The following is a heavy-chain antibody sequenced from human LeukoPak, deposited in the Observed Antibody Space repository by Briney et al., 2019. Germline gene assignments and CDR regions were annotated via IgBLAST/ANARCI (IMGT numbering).Heavy chain of an antibody. D-gene: IGHD5-12*01. CDR3: ARHTWYNGYDRYFDL. CDR1: GGSISSHY. J-gene: IGHJ2*01. CDR2: IYTSGST. Sequence: TSETLSLTCTVSGGSISSHYWSWIRQPPGKGLEWIGYIYTSGSTNYNPSLKSRVTISVDTSKNQFSLKLSSVTAADTAVYYCARHTWYNGYDRYFDLWGRGTLVTVSS. V-gene: IGHV4-4*09.